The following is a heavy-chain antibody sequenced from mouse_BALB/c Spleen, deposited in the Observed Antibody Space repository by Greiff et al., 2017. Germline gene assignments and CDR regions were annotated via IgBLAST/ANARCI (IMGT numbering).Heavy chain of an antibody. Sequence: EVQVVESGGGLVQPGGSLKLSCAASGFTFSSFGMHWVRQAPEKGLEWVAYISSGSSTIYYADTVKGRFTISRDNPKNTLFLQMTSLRSEDTAMYYCARGVVSTMITTGDYYAMDYWGQGTSVTVSS. J-gene: IGHJ4*01. D-gene: IGHD2-4*01. CDR2: ISSGSSTI. V-gene: IGHV5-17*02. CDR3: ARGVVSTMITTGDYYAMDY. CDR1: GFTFSSFG.